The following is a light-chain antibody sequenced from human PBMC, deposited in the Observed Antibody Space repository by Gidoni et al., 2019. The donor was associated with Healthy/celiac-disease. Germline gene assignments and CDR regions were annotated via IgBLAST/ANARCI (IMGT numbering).Light chain of an antibody. CDR1: QSVSSSY. Sequence: EILLTQSPGTLSLPPGERATLSCRASQSVSSSYLAWYQQKPGQAPRLLIYGASSRATGIPDRFSGSGSGTDFTLTISRLEPEDFAVYYCQQYGSSPGTFGQGTQVEIK. V-gene: IGKV3-20*01. CDR3: QQYGSSPGT. CDR2: GAS. J-gene: IGKJ1*01.